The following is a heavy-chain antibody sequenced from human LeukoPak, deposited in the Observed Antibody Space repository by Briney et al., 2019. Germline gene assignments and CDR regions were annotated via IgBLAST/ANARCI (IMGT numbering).Heavy chain of an antibody. CDR2: ISGSGDAT. J-gene: IGHJ4*02. V-gene: IGHV3-23*01. CDR1: GFTFSSYA. Sequence: PGGSLRLSCVASGFTFSSYAMCWVRQAPGKGLEWVSAISGSGDATFYTDSVKGRFTFSRDNSRNALYLQMNSLRAEDTAVYYCAKVKDISGYQHFDYWGQGTLVTVSS. D-gene: IGHD3-22*01. CDR3: AKVKDISGYQHFDY.